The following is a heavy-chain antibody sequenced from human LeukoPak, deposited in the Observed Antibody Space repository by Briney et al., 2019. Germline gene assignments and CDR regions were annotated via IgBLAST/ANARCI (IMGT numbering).Heavy chain of an antibody. J-gene: IGHJ4*02. CDR3: ARVLDYDSSGYSPRIDY. CDR1: GGSISSYY. V-gene: IGHV4-59*12. D-gene: IGHD3-22*01. CDR2: IYYSGST. Sequence: PSETLSLTCTVSGGSISSYYWSWIRQPPGKGLEWIGYIYYSGSTNYNPSLKSRVTISVDTSKNQFSLKLSSVTAADTAVYYCARVLDYDSSGYSPRIDYWGQGTLVTVSS.